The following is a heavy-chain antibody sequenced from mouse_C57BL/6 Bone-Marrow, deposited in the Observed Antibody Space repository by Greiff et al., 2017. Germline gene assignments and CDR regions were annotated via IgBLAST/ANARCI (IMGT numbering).Heavy chain of an antibody. J-gene: IGHJ2*01. CDR2: IYPGDGDT. CDR3: ARGSNWYYFDY. CDR1: GYAFSSSW. V-gene: IGHV1-82*01. D-gene: IGHD2-5*01. Sequence: QVQLQQSGPELVKPGASVKISCKASGYAFSSSWMNWVKQRPGKGLEWIGRIYPGDGDTNYNGKFKGKATLTAYKSSSTASMQLSSLTSEDSAVYFCARGSNWYYFDYWGQGTTLTVSS.